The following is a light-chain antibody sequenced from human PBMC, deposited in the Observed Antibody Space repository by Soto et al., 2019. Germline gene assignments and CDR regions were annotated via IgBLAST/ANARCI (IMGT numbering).Light chain of an antibody. CDR2: DAS. Sequence: DIQMTQSPSTLSASVGDRVTITCRASQSIGTWLAWYQHRPGKAPSLLIYDASTLRSGVPSRFSGSGSGTEFTLTIGSLQADDFATYYCQQSDTYPLTFGQGTRLEIK. CDR1: QSIGTW. V-gene: IGKV1-5*01. CDR3: QQSDTYPLT. J-gene: IGKJ5*01.